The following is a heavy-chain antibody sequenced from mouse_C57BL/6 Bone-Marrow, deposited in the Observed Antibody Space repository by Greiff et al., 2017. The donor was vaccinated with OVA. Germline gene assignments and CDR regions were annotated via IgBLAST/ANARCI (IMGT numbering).Heavy chain of an antibody. V-gene: IGHV1-4*01. CDR3: ARGEELGYFDY. Sequence: VKLMESGAELARPGASVKMSCKASGYTFTSYTMHWVKQRPGQGLEWIGYINPSSGYPKYNQKFKDKAKLTADKSSSTAYMQLSSLTAEDSAVYYCARGEELGYFDYWGQGTTLTVSS. D-gene: IGHD4-1*01. J-gene: IGHJ2*01. CDR1: GYTFTSYT. CDR2: INPSSGYP.